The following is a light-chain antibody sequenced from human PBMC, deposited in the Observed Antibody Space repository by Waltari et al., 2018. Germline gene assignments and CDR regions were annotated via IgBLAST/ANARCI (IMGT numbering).Light chain of an antibody. V-gene: IGKV3-20*01. CDR1: QTITGSW. Sequence: EIALMQSPGTLSLSPGERATLSCRASQTITGSWLTWYQRKPGQAPRPLIYGASIRATGIPVRFSGSGSGTDFTLTISRLEPEDFAVYYCQQYDGSSVTFGGGTKVEVK. J-gene: IGKJ4*01. CDR2: GAS. CDR3: QQYDGSSVT.